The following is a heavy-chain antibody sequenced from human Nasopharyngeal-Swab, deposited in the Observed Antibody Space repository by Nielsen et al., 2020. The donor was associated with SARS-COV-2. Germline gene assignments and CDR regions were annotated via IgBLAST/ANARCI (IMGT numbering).Heavy chain of an antibody. Sequence: WVRQAPGQGLEWMGWINTNTGNPTYAQGFTGRFVFSLDTSASTAYLQISSLKAEDTAVYYCGKGGGAYYYYYYMDVWGKGTTVIVSS. CDR2: INTNTGNP. V-gene: IGHV7-4-1*02. CDR3: GKGGGAYYYYYYMDV. J-gene: IGHJ6*03. D-gene: IGHD3-10*01.